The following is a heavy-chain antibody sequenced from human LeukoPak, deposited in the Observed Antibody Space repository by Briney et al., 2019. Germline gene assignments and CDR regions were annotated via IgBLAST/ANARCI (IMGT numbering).Heavy chain of an antibody. J-gene: IGHJ4*02. Sequence: ASVKVSCKASGGTFSSYAISWVRQAPGQGLEWMGRIIPIFGTANYAQKFQGRVTITTDESTSTAYTELSSLRSEDTAVYYCAYYQTFRGVIDDYWGQGTLVTVSS. CDR3: AYYQTFRGVIDDY. D-gene: IGHD3-16*02. CDR1: GGTFSSYA. CDR2: IIPIFGTA. V-gene: IGHV1-69*05.